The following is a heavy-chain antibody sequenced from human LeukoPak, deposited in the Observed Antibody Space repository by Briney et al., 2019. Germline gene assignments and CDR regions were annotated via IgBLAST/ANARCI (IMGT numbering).Heavy chain of an antibody. CDR3: AKDREYSSSWYYFDY. D-gene: IGHD6-13*01. V-gene: IGHV3-48*01. CDR1: GFTFSSYS. J-gene: IGHJ4*02. CDR2: ISISSSIV. Sequence: PGGSLRLSCAASGFTFSSYSMNWVRQAPGKGLEWVSYISISSSIVYYADSVKGRFTISRDNSKNTLYLQMNSLRAEDTAVYYCAKDREYSSSWYYFDYWGQGTLVTVSS.